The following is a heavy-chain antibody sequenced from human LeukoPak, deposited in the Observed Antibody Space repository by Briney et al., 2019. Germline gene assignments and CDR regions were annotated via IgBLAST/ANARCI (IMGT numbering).Heavy chain of an antibody. CDR3: ARRRYYGSGNYGMDV. Sequence: ASVTVSCKASGYTFTVYYMHWVRQAPGQGLEWMGWINPNSGGTNYQGRVTMTRDTSISTAYMELSRLRSDDTAVYYCARRRYYGSGNYGMDVWGQGTTVTVSS. D-gene: IGHD3-10*01. CDR1: GYTFTVYY. J-gene: IGHJ6*02. CDR2: INPNSGGT. V-gene: IGHV1-2*02.